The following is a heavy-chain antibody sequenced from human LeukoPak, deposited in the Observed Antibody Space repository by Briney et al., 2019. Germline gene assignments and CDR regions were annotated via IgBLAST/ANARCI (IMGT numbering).Heavy chain of an antibody. Sequence: GGSLRLSCAASGFTFSSYWMSWVRQAPGKGLEWVANIKQDGSEKYYVDSVKGRFTISRDNAKNSLYLQMNSLRAEDTAVYYCARDKGDSSSWYLDYFDYWGQGTLVTVSS. CDR1: GFTFSSYW. CDR3: ARDKGDSSSWYLDYFDY. J-gene: IGHJ4*02. V-gene: IGHV3-7*01. D-gene: IGHD6-13*01. CDR2: IKQDGSEK.